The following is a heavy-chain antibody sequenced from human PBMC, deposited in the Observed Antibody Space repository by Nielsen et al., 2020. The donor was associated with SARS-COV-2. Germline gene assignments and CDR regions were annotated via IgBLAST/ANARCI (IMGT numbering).Heavy chain of an antibody. CDR3: ARDRTILASAQSYYYYGMDV. CDR2: IYYSGST. J-gene: IGHJ6*02. V-gene: IGHV4-59*13. Sequence: SETLSLTCTVSGGSISSYYWSWIRQPPGKGLEWIGYIYYSGSTNYNPSLKSRVTISVDTSKNQFSLKLSSVTAADTAVYYCARDRTILASAQSYYYYGMDVWGPGTTVTVSS. D-gene: IGHD3-3*02. CDR1: GGSISSYY.